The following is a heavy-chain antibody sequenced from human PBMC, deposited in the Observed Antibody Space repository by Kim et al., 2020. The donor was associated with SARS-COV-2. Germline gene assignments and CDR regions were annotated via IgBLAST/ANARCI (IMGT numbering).Heavy chain of an antibody. V-gene: IGHV4-34*01. Sequence: SETLSLTCAVYGGSFSGHYWNWIRQPPGKGLEWIGHVHESGITTYTPSLQSRVAISVDTSQNQVSLKLTPVTAADTAFYYWAGGRAGVVPAPILGIGPYYDYFIMDVWGHGTTVTVSS. J-gene: IGHJ6*02. CDR3: AGGRAGVVPAPILGIGPYYDYFIMDV. CDR1: GGSFSGHY. D-gene: IGHD2-2*02. CDR2: VHESGIT.